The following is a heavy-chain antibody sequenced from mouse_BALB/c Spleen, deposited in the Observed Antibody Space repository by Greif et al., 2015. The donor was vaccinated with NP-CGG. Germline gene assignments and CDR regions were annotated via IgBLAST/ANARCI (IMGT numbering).Heavy chain of an antibody. CDR3: TRRTAATYIHY. CDR2: INPSTGYT. V-gene: IGHV1-7*01. J-gene: IGHJ2*01. CDR1: GYTFTSYW. Sequence: QGQLQQSGAELAKPGASVKMSCKASGYTFTSYWMHWVKQRPGQGLEWIGYINPSTGYTEYNQKFKDKATLTADKSSRTHHIQLGSVASAVTAIYYCTRRTAATYIHYRGPGAALTVSP. D-gene: IGHD4-1*01.